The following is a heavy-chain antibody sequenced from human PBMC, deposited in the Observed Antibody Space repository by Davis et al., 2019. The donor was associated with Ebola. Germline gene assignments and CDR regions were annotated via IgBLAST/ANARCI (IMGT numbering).Heavy chain of an antibody. Sequence: SETLSLTCAVYVGSFSGYYWSWVRQPPGEGLEWIGEINHSGSTKYNPSLMSRATISVDTSKNQFSLKLSSVTAADTAVYYCARATDDYGDYVLPYWGQGTLVTVSS. V-gene: IGHV4-34*01. CDR3: ARATDDYGDYVLPY. J-gene: IGHJ4*02. CDR2: INHSGST. CDR1: VGSFSGYY. D-gene: IGHD4-17*01.